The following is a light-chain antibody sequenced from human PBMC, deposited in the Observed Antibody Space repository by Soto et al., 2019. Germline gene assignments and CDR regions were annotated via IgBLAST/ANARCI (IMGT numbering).Light chain of an antibody. CDR3: LLSYSGALV. J-gene: IGLJ2*01. Sequence: QAVVTQEPSLTVSPGGTVTLTCGSSTGAVTSGHYPYWFQQKPGQAPRTLICDTSNKHSWTPARFSGSLLGGKAALTLSGAQPEDEAEYYCLLSYSGALVFGGGTKVTVL. V-gene: IGLV7-46*01. CDR2: DTS. CDR1: TGAVTSGHY.